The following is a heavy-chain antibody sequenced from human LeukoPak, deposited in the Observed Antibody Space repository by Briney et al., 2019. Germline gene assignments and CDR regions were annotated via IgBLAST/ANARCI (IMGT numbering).Heavy chain of an antibody. CDR2: IYHSGSA. J-gene: IGHJ6*02. CDR1: GASINSYS. D-gene: IGHD3-16*01. CDR3: ARGGRRADPQGYYYYTMDV. V-gene: IGHV4-59*08. Sequence: SETLSLTCTVSGASINSYSWTWIRQPPGKGLEWIGYIYHSGSANYNPSLKSRVTISVDTSMNQISLKMNSVTAADTAVYYCARGGRRADPQGYYYYTMDVWGQGTTVTVSS.